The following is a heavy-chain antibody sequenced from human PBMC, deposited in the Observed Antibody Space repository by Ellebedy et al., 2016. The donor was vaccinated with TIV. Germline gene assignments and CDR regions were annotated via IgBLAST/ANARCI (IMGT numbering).Heavy chain of an antibody. CDR3: ARDRAATVTTLFLDY. CDR1: GFTFSSYG. V-gene: IGHV3-33*01. D-gene: IGHD4-17*01. J-gene: IGHJ4*02. Sequence: GESLKISCAASGFTFSSYGMHWVRQSPGTGLEWVAVIWYAGTNKYYADSVKGRFTISRDNSINTMYLQMNSLRVEYTAVYYCARDRAATVTTLFLDYWGQGTLVTVSS. CDR2: IWYAGTNK.